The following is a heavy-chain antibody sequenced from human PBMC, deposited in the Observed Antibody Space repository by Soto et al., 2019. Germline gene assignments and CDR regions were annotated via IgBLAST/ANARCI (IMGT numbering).Heavy chain of an antibody. Sequence: EVQLLESGGGLVQPGGSLRLSCAASGFTFSSYAMSWVRQAPGKGLEWVSAISGSGGSTYYADSVKGRFTISRDNSKNTLYLQMNSLRDEDTAVYYCANDQAQSTTRGFDFSRWEYYFDYWGQGTLVTVSS. CDR1: GFTFSSYA. D-gene: IGHD3-3*01. J-gene: IGHJ4*02. V-gene: IGHV3-23*01. CDR3: ANDQAQSTTRGFDFSRWEYYFDY. CDR2: ISGSGGST.